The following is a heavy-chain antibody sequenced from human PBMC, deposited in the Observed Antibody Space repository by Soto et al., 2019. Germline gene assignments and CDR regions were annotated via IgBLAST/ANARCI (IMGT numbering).Heavy chain of an antibody. J-gene: IGHJ3*01. CDR3: ARSPLSYDYVRQTWREVGDSFDV. CDR2: LIHGGST. V-gene: IGHV4-34*12. Sequence: SETLSLTCAIYNSSLGAFHWTWIRQPPGKGLEWIGELIHGGSTNYNPSLKSRVTFSLDASKSQFSLHVMSVTAADTAVYYCARSPLSYDYVRQTWREVGDSFDVWGRGTSVTVSS. CDR1: NSSLGAFH. D-gene: IGHD3-10*02.